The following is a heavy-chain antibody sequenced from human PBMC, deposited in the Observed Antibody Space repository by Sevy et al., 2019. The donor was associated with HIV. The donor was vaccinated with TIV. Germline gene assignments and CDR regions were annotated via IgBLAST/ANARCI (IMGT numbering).Heavy chain of an antibody. D-gene: IGHD6-13*01. J-gene: IGHJ3*01. V-gene: IGHV4-30-2*01. CDR1: GGSINSGGYS. CDR3: ARGWVGDSSSWYGAFDV. CDR2: IFQSGAT. Sequence: SLSLTCAVSGGSINSGGYSWSWIRQPPGNGMEWIGYIFQSGATYYIPSLQSRVSISVDMSKNQFSLNLRSVTAADMAVYYCARGWVGDSSSWYGAFDVWGQGTMVYVSS.